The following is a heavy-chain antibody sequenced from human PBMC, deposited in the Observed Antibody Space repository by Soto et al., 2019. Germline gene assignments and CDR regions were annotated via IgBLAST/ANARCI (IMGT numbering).Heavy chain of an antibody. CDR3: ARSYGDRYYYYGMEV. V-gene: IGHV3-30-3*01. J-gene: IGHJ6*01. CDR1: VFTFSSYA. CDR2: ISYDGSNK. D-gene: IGHD4-17*01. Sequence: GWSLRLSCAASVFTFSSYAMHWVRHAPGKGLEWVAVISYDGSNKYYADSVKGRFTISRDNSKNTLYLQMNSLRAEDTAVYYCARSYGDRYYYYGMEVWGQGTTVSVSS.